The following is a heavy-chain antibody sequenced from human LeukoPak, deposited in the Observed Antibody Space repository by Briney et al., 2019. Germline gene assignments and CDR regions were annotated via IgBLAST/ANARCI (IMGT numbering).Heavy chain of an antibody. D-gene: IGHD6-19*01. CDR1: GGSISRYY. Sequence: PSETLSLTCTVSGGSISRYYWIWIRQPPGKGLECIGYIYYSGSTNYNPSLKSRVTTSVDTSKNQFSLKLSSVTAADTAVYYCARDEGAASSGWHLGYWGQGTLVTVSS. CDR2: IYYSGST. CDR3: ARDEGAASSGWHLGY. V-gene: IGHV4-59*01. J-gene: IGHJ4*02.